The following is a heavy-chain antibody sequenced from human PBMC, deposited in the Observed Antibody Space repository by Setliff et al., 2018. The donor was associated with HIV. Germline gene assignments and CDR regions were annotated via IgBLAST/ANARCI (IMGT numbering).Heavy chain of an antibody. CDR3: ASGKGVGGVVITDGLDV. D-gene: IGHD3-10*01. V-gene: IGHV1-8*02. J-gene: IGHJ6*03. CDR2: MNPNSGVT. CDR1: GHTFSNSD. Sequence: ASVKVSCKPSGHTFSNSDIHWVRRATGQGLEWMGWMNPNSGVTGYALKFHDRVTMTRDTSISTAYLELRTLTSEDTPVYYCASGKGVGGVVITDGLDVWGKGTTVTVAS.